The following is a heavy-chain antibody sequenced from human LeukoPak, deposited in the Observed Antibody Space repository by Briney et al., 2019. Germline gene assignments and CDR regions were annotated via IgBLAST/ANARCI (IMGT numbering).Heavy chain of an antibody. CDR2: INTNTGNP. Sequence: ASVKVSCKASGYTFTSYAMNWVRQAPGQGLEWMGWINTNTGNPTYAQGFTGRFVFSLDTSVSTAYLQISSLKAEDTAVYYCAKAGYGSGSSYYYYYGMDVWGQGTTVTVSS. CDR1: GYTFTSYA. V-gene: IGHV7-4-1*02. D-gene: IGHD3-10*01. CDR3: AKAGYGSGSSYYYYYGMDV. J-gene: IGHJ6*02.